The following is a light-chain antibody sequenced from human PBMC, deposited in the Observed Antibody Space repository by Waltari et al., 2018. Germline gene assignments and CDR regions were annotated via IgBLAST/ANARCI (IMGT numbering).Light chain of an antibody. CDR1: QTVRSNY. CDR3: QQYGTSPPLT. J-gene: IGKJ4*01. Sequence: EIVLTQSPDTLSLSPGERATLSCRAIQTVRSNYLAWYQQKPGQTPRLLIFGASSRATGIADRFSGSGSGTDFTLTISRLEPEDFAVYYCQQYGTSPPLTFGGGTKVEIK. CDR2: GAS. V-gene: IGKV3-20*01.